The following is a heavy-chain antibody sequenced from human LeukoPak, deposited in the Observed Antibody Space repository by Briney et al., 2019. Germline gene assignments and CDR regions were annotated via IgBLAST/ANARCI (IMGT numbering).Heavy chain of an antibody. CDR1: GYTFTSYG. J-gene: IGHJ4*02. V-gene: IGHV1-18*01. CDR3: AREDRSWYSGVPPIDY. D-gene: IGHD6-13*01. Sequence: GASVKVSCKASGYTFTSYGISWVRQAPGQGLEWMGWISAYNGNTNYAQKLQGRVTMTTDTSTSTAYMELRSLRSDDTAVYYCAREDRSWYSGVPPIDYWGQGTLVTVSS. CDR2: ISAYNGNT.